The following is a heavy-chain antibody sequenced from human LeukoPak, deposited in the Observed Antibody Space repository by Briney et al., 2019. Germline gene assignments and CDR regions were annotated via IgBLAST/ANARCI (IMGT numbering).Heavy chain of an antibody. J-gene: IGHJ4*02. CDR1: GYTFTSYD. V-gene: IGHV1-8*01. CDR2: MNPNTGNT. D-gene: IGHD2/OR15-2a*01. Sequence: ASVKVSCKAAGYTFTSYDLNWVRQASGQGLEWMGWMNPNTGNTDYAQKFQGRVTMTRNTSTSTAYLELRSLRSEDTAVYYCARGFLGRNPVFWGQGTLVTLSS. CDR3: ARGFLGRNPVF.